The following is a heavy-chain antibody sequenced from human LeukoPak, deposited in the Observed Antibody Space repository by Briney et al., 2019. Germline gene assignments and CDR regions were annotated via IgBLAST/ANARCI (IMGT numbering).Heavy chain of an antibody. J-gene: IGHJ4*02. CDR3: ARDRGDSGSYSGSLDY. D-gene: IGHD1-26*01. Sequence: PGGSLRLSCAASGFTFSSYAMSWVCQAPGKGLEWVSTISGRGGTTYYADSVKGRFTISRDNSKNTLYLQMNSLRVEDTAVYYCARDRGDSGSYSGSLDYWGQGTLVTVSS. CDR1: GFTFSSYA. CDR2: ISGRGGTT. V-gene: IGHV3-23*01.